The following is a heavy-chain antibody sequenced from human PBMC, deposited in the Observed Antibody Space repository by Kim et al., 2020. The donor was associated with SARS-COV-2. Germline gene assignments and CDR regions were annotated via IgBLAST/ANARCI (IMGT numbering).Heavy chain of an antibody. J-gene: IGHJ6*02. CDR3: AREGLFGGSYPAPYYYYYGMDV. D-gene: IGHD1-26*01. CDR2: ISAYNGNT. Sequence: ASVKVSCKASGYTFTSYGISWVRQAPGQGLEWMGWISAYNGNTNYAQKLQGRVTMTTDTSTSTAYMELRSLRSDDTAVYYCAREGLFGGSYPAPYYYYYGMDVWGQGTTVTVSS. CDR1: GYTFTSYG. V-gene: IGHV1-18*01.